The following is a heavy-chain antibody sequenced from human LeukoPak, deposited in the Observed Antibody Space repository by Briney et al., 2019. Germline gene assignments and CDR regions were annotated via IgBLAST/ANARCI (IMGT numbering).Heavy chain of an antibody. J-gene: IGHJ4*02. V-gene: IGHV4-59*01. CDR2: IYYSGST. D-gene: IGHD4-17*01. CDR3: ARDHYGDFSGGYFDY. Sequence: PSETLSLTCTVSGGSISSYYWSWIWQPPGKGLEWIGYIYYSGSTNYNPSLKSRVTISVDTSKNQFSLKLSSVTAADTAVYYCARDHYGDFSGGYFDYWGQGTLVTVSS. CDR1: GGSISSYY.